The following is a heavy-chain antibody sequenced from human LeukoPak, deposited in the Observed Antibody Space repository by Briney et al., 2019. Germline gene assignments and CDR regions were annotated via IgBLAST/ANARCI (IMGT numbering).Heavy chain of an antibody. J-gene: IGHJ4*02. CDR1: GFTFSSYS. V-gene: IGHV3-21*01. D-gene: IGHD1-20*01. Sequence: GGSLRLSCAASGFTFSSYSMNWVRHAPGKGLEWVSSISTSSTYIYYADSVKGRFTISRDNAKNSLYLQMNSLRAEDTAVYYCARDPPFIIGTPFFDYWGQGTLVTVSS. CDR2: ISTSSTYI. CDR3: ARDPPFIIGTPFFDY.